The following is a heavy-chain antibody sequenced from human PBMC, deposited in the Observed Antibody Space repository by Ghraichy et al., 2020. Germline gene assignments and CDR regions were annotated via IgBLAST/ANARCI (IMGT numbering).Heavy chain of an antibody. Sequence: GGSLRLSCAASGFTFSSYSMNWVRQAPGKGLEWVSSISSSSSYIYYADSVKGRFTISRDNAKNSLYLQMNSLRAEDTAVYYCARDSHRSGYYYYRHYYMDVWGKGTTVTVSS. J-gene: IGHJ6*03. V-gene: IGHV3-21*01. CDR1: GFTFSSYS. CDR3: ARDSHRSGYYYYRHYYMDV. D-gene: IGHD3-22*01. CDR2: ISSSSSYI.